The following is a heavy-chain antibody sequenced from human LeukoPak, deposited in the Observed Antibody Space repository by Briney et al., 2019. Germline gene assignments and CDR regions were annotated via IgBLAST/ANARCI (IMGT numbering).Heavy chain of an antibody. J-gene: IGHJ4*02. CDR1: GGSVSNDNHC. D-gene: IGHD2-15*01. CDR3: ARDRGGFTYGEYYFDY. V-gene: IGHV4-61*01. Sequence: SETLTLTCTVSGGSVSNDNHCWSWIRQPPGKGLEWIGYVNYSGSTKYNPSLKSRVSISADTSRSQVSLKLSSVTAADTAVYYCARDRGGFTYGEYYFDYWGQGSLVTVSS. CDR2: VNYSGST.